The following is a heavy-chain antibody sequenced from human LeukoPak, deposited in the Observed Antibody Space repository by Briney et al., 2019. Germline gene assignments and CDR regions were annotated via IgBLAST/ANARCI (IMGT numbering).Heavy chain of an antibody. CDR2: ISGSGGST. CDR1: GFTFSSYA. CDR3: AKDWYYDFWSGYQFFDY. J-gene: IGHJ4*02. V-gene: IGHV3-23*01. Sequence: GGSLRLSCAASGFTFSSYAMSWVRQAPGKGLEWVSAISGSGGSTYYADSVKGRFTISRDNSKNTLYLQMNSLRAEDTAVYYCAKDWYYDFWSGYQFFDYWGQGTLVTVSS. D-gene: IGHD3-3*01.